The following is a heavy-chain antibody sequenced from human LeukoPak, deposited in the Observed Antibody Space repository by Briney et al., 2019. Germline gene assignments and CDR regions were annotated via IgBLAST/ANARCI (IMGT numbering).Heavy chain of an antibody. CDR2: IYYSGST. D-gene: IGHD3-16*02. CDR3: ARGRGHYVWGSYRSRSNWFDP. J-gene: IGHJ5*02. Sequence: PSETLSLTCTVSGGSISSSSYYWGWIRQPPGKGLEWIGSIYYSGSTYYNPSLKSRVTISVDTSKNQFSLKLSSVTAADTAVYYCARGRGHYVWGSYRSRSNWFDPWGQGTLVTVSS. V-gene: IGHV4-39*07. CDR1: GGSISSSSYY.